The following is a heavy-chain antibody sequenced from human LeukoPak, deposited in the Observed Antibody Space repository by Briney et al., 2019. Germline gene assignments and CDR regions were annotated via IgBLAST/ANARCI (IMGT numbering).Heavy chain of an antibody. V-gene: IGHV1-69*13. J-gene: IGHJ3*02. CDR3: TRDMRGAAAADDAFDI. D-gene: IGHD6-13*01. CDR2: IIPIFATA. CDR1: GGTFSRSA. Sequence: SVKVSCKASGGTFSRSAISWVRQAPGQGLEWMGGIIPIFATANYAQTFQGRVTITADESATTAYMELSSLRSEDTAVYYCTRDMRGAAAADDAFDIWGQGTMVTVSS.